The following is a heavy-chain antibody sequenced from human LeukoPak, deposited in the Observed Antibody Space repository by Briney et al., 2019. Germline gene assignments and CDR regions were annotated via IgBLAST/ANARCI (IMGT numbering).Heavy chain of an antibody. D-gene: IGHD5-18*01. J-gene: IGHJ4*02. CDR3: ARDGLAAYTYGPFTFDY. V-gene: IGHV4-59*12. CDR2: IYYSGRT. CDR1: DGSISGYY. Sequence: SETLSLTCTVSDGSISGYYWSWIRQPPGTGLEWIGYIYYSGRTKYNPSLKSRVTISVDTSKNQFSLKLSSVTAADTAVYYCARDGLAAYTYGPFTFDYWGQGTLVTVSS.